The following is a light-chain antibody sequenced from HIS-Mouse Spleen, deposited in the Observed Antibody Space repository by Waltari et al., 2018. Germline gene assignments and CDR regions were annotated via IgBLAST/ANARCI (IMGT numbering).Light chain of an antibody. J-gene: IGLJ3*02. CDR2: EVS. Sequence: QSALTQPASVSGSPGQSITISCTGTSSDVGGSNLVSWYQQHPGKAPKLMIYEVSNRPSGVSNRFSGSKSGNTASLTISGLQAEDEADYYCSSYTSSSTLVFGGGTKLTVL. CDR3: SSYTSSSTLV. CDR1: SSDVGGSNL. V-gene: IGLV2-14*01.